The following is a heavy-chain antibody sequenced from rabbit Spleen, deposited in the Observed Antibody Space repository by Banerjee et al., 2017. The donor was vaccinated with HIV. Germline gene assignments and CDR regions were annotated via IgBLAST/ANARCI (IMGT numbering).Heavy chain of an antibody. Sequence: QSLEESGGDLVKPGASLTLTCTASGVSFSSNYYMCWVRQAPGKGLEWIACIDAGSSGFTYFASWAKGRFTISKTSSTTVTLQMTSLTAADTATYFCAKTNNDYHGLALWGPGTLVTVS. CDR1: GVSFSSNYY. V-gene: IGHV1S40*01. CDR2: IDAGSSGFT. D-gene: IGHD7-1*01. CDR3: AKTNNDYHGLAL. J-gene: IGHJ4*01.